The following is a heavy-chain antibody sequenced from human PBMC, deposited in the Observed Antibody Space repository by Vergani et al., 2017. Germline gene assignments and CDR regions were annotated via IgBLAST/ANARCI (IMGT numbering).Heavy chain of an antibody. CDR2: INPNSGGT. CDR1: GYTFTGYY. Sequence: QVQLVQSGAEVKKPGASVKVSCKASGYTFTGYYMHWVRQAPGQGLEWMGRINPNSGGTNYAQKFQGRVTMTRDTSSSTAYMELSRLRSDETAVYYWARGGSYYRATLYFDYWGQGTLVTVSS. D-gene: IGHD2-8*01. V-gene: IGHV1-2*06. J-gene: IGHJ4*02. CDR3: ARGGSYYRATLYFDY.